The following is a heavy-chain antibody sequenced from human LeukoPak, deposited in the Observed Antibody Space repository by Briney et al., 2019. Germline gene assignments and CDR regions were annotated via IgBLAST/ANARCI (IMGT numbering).Heavy chain of an antibody. D-gene: IGHD2-2*03. V-gene: IGHV3-30*02. Sequence: GGSLRPSCAASGLTFSNYGMHWLRQAPGKGLEWVAFVPYDGGNKYHADSVKGRFTISRDNSKNTLYLQMNSLRAEDTAAYYCAKDGYCSSISCPYWGQGTLVTVSS. CDR3: AKDGYCSSISCPY. CDR1: GLTFSNYG. J-gene: IGHJ4*02. CDR2: VPYDGGNK.